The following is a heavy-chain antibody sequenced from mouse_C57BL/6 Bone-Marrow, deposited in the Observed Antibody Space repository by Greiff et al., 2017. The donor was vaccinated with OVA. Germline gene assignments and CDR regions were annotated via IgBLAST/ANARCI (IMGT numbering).Heavy chain of an antibody. CDR3: ERWYYYGSSYQGFAY. Sequence: QVQLQQPGAELVMPGASVKLSCKASGYTFTSYWMHWVKQRPGQGLEWIGEIDPSDSYTNYNQKFKGKSTLTVDKSSSTAYMQLSSLTSEDSAVYYCERWYYYGSSYQGFAYWGQGTLVTVSA. J-gene: IGHJ3*01. D-gene: IGHD1-1*01. CDR2: IDPSDSYT. CDR1: GYTFTSYW. V-gene: IGHV1-69*01.